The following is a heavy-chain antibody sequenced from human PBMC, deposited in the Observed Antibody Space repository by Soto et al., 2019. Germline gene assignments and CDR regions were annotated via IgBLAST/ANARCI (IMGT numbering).Heavy chain of an antibody. CDR2: VYDTDGT. V-gene: IGHV3-53*01. Sequence: GGSLRLSCAAFGLTVSGKKYMAWVRQAPGKGLEWVSGVYDTDGTYYADSVKGRFISSRGNSKTIVYLQMNSLRPEDTAVYYCASWLLREHAYDLWGLGTAVTVSS. CDR1: GLTVSGKKY. D-gene: IGHD4-17*01. J-gene: IGHJ3*01. CDR3: ASWLLREHAYDL.